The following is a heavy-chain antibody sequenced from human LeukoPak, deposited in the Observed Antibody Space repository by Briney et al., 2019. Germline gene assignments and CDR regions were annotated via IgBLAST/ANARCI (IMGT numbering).Heavy chain of an antibody. CDR2: IKQDGSEK. CDR1: GFTFSSYW. D-gene: IGHD1-1*01. CDR3: ARVLTWNDVSVDAFDI. J-gene: IGHJ3*02. V-gene: IGHV3-7*01. Sequence: GGSLRLSCAASGFTFSSYWMSWVRQAPGKGLEWVANIKQDGSEKYYVDSVKGRFTISRDNAKNSLYLQMNSLRAEDTAVYYCARVLTWNDVSVDAFDIWGQGTMDTVSS.